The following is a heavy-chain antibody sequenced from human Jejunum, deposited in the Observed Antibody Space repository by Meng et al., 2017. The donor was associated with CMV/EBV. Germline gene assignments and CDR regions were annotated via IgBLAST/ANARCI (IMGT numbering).Heavy chain of an antibody. CDR3: ARDNRGMDV. Sequence: LTGTVSVGSTDSYYWTWIRQPPGKGLEWIGYVYYSGSTNYNPSLKSRVTISVDTSNNQFSLKLRYVTTADTAVYYCARDNRGMDVWGQGTTVTVSS. V-gene: IGHV4-59*01. CDR1: VGSTDSYY. J-gene: IGHJ6*02. CDR2: VYYSGST.